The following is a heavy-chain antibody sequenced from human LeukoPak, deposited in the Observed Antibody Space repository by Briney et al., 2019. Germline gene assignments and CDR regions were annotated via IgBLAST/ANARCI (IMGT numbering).Heavy chain of an antibody. V-gene: IGHV3-23*01. CDR2: ISGSGGST. D-gene: IGHD6-13*01. Sequence: GGSLRLSCAASGFTFSSYAMSWVRQAPGKGLEWVSAISGSGGSTYYADSVKGRFTISRDNAKNTLYLQMNSLRAEDTAVYYCASASSHRIAAGGDYWGQGALVTVSS. J-gene: IGHJ4*02. CDR3: ASASSHRIAAGGDY. CDR1: GFTFSSYA.